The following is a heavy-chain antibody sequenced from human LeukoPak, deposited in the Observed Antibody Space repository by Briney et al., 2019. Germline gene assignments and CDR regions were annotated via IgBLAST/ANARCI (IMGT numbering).Heavy chain of an antibody. Sequence: GGSLRLSCAASGFTISSYWMSWVRQAPGKGLGWVANIKQDGSGRYYVDSVKGRFTISRDNAKNSLYLQMNSLRAEDTAVYYCARAPLSGGYSYGSYYYMDVWGKGTTVTVSS. CDR2: IKQDGSGR. CDR1: GFTISSYW. J-gene: IGHJ6*03. D-gene: IGHD5-18*01. V-gene: IGHV3-7*01. CDR3: ARAPLSGGYSYGSYYYMDV.